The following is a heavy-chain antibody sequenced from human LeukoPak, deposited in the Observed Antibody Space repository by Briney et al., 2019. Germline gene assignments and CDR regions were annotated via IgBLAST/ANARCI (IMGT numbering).Heavy chain of an antibody. J-gene: IGHJ4*02. V-gene: IGHV4-34*01. CDR1: GGSFSGYY. CDR3: ARNYYYDSSGYYLFDY. Sequence: SETLSLTCAVYGGSFSGYYWSWIRQPPGKGLEWSGEINHSGSTNYNPSLKSRVTISVDTSKNQFSLKLSSVTAADTAVYYCARNYYYDSSGYYLFDYWGQGTLVTVSS. CDR2: INHSGST. D-gene: IGHD3-22*01.